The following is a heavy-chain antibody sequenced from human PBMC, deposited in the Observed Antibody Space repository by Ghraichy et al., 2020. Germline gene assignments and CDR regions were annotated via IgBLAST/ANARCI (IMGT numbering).Heavy chain of an antibody. CDR1: GFTFSSYS. J-gene: IGHJ4*02. V-gene: IGHV3-48*02. D-gene: IGHD5-12*01. CDR3: ARDPGYSGYDCPDY. Sequence: GGYLRLSCAASGFTFSSYSMNWVRQAPGKGLEWVSYISSSSSTIYYADSVKGRFTISRDNAKNSLYLQMNSLRDEDTAVYYCARDPGYSGYDCPDYWGQGTLVTVSS. CDR2: ISSSSSTI.